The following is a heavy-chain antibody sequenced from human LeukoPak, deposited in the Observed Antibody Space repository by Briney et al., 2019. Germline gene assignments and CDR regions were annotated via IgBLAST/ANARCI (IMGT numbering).Heavy chain of an antibody. Sequence: SETLSLTCTVSGGSISSYYWSWIRRPPGKGLEWIGYIYYSGSTNYNPSLKSRVTISVDTSKNQFSLKLSSVTAADTAVYYCARDYYDSSGYYSFFDYWGQGTLVTVSS. CDR3: ARDYYDSSGYYSFFDY. CDR2: IYYSGST. J-gene: IGHJ4*02. CDR1: GGSISSYY. V-gene: IGHV4-59*01. D-gene: IGHD3-22*01.